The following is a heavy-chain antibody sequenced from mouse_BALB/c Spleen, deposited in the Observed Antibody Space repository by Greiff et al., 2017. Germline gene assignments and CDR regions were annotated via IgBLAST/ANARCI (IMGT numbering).Heavy chain of an antibody. D-gene: IGHD1-1*01. Sequence: EVHLVESGGGLVQPGGSRKLSCAASGFTFSSFGMHWVRQAPEKGLEWVAYISSGSSTIYYADTVKGRFTISRDNPKNTLFLQMTSLRSEDTAMYYCARSGYYGSSYGPFDYWGQGTTLTVSS. J-gene: IGHJ2*01. V-gene: IGHV5-17*02. CDR3: ARSGYYGSSYGPFDY. CDR2: ISSGSSTI. CDR1: GFTFSSFG.